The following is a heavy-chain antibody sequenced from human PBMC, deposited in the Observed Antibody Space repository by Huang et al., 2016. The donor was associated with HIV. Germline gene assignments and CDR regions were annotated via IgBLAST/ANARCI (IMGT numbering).Heavy chain of an antibody. D-gene: IGHD3-3*01. V-gene: IGHV1-69*13. CDR2: IIPIFGTP. CDR3: ARGAPDLDSHLDH. J-gene: IGHJ4*02. Sequence: QVQLVQSGAAVTKPGSSVKVSCKVSGGPFNNAISWVRQAPGQGREWMGGIIPIFGTPNYALKFQGRVTITADESTSIAYMELSSLRSEDTAVYYCARGAPDLDSHLDHWGQGTLVTVSS. CDR1: GGPFNNA.